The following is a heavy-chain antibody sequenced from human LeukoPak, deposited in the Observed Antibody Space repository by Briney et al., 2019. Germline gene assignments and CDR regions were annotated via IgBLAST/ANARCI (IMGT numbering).Heavy chain of an antibody. CDR3: ARQTTMVRGVIDY. CDR2: IYYSGST. V-gene: IGHV4-39*01. J-gene: IGHJ4*02. Sequence: SETLSLTCTVSGGSISSSSYYWGWIRQPPGKGLEWIGSIYYSGSTNYNPSLKSRVTISVDTSKNQFSLKLSSVTAADTAVYYCARQTTMVRGVIDYWGQGTLVTVSS. D-gene: IGHD3-10*01. CDR1: GGSISSSSYY.